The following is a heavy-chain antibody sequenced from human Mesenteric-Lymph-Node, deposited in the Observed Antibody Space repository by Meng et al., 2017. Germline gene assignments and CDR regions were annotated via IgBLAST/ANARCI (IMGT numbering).Heavy chain of an antibody. CDR3: ARGRPYSGNTPYYYYGMDV. V-gene: IGHV4-34*01. Sequence: GSLRLSCAVYGGSFSGYYWSWIRQPPGKGLEWIGEINHSGSTNYNPSLKSRVTISVDTSKNQFSLKLSSVTAADTAVYYCARGRPYSGNTPYYYYGMDVWGQGTTVTVSS. J-gene: IGHJ6*02. CDR1: GGSFSGYY. D-gene: IGHD1-26*01. CDR2: INHSGST.